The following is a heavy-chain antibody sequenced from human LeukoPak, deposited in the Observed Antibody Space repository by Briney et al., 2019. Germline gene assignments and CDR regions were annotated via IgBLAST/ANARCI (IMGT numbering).Heavy chain of an antibody. CDR2: IWYDGSNK. D-gene: IGHD4-23*01. CDR3: ARGSYYGGPYDY. V-gene: IGHV3-33*01. Sequence: PGGSLRLSCAASGFTFSSYGMHWVRQAPGKGLEWVAVIWYDGSNKYYADSVKGRFTISRDNSKNTLYLQMNSLRAEDTAVYYCARGSYYGGPYDYWGQGTLVTVSS. CDR1: GFTFSSYG. J-gene: IGHJ4*02.